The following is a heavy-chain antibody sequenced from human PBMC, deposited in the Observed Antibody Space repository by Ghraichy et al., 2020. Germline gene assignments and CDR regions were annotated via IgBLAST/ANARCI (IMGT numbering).Heavy chain of an antibody. J-gene: IGHJ4*02. CDR2: ISGSGGST. CDR1: GFTFSSYA. Sequence: GESLNISCAASGFTFSSYAMSWVRQAPGKGLEWVSAISGSGGSTYYADSVKGRFTISRDNSKNTLYLQMNSLRAEDTAVYYCAKVGSGWYFDYWGQGTLVTVSS. D-gene: IGHD6-19*01. V-gene: IGHV3-23*01. CDR3: AKVGSGWYFDY.